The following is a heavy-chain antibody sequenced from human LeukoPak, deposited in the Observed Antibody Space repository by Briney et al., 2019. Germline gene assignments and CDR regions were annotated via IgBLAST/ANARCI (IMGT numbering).Heavy chain of an antibody. D-gene: IGHD4-23*01. CDR3: ARHSGGKLFQH. V-gene: IGHV4-39*01. Sequence: PSETLSLTCTVSGCSISSSSYYWGWIRQPPGKGLEWIGSFYYSGSTYYNTSLKSRVTISVDTSKNQFSLMLSSVTAADTAVYYCARHSGGKLFQHWGQGTLVTVSS. CDR1: GCSISSSSYY. J-gene: IGHJ1*01. CDR2: FYYSGST.